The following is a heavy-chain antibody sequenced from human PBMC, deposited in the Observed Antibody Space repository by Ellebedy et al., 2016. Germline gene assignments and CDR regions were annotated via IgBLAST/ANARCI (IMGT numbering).Heavy chain of an antibody. V-gene: IGHV3-7*01. D-gene: IGHD3-10*01. CDR1: GFTFSSYW. CDR2: IKQDGSEK. J-gene: IGHJ4*02. Sequence: GESLKISXAASGFTFSSYWMSWVRQAPGKGLEWVANIKQDGSEKYYVDSVKGRFTISRDNAKNSLYLQMNSLRAEDTAVYYCARDGYGSGSYSVYWGQGTLVTVSS. CDR3: ARDGYGSGSYSVY.